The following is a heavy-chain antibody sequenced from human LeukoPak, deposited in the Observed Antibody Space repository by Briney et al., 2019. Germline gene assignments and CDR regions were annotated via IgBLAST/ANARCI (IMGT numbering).Heavy chain of an antibody. CDR3: AKAQGGLYSSGWYEDY. Sequence: GGSLRLSCAASGFTFSSYAMSWVRQAPGKGLEWVSATSGSGGSTYYADSVKGRFTISRDNSKNTLYLQMNSLRAEDTAVYYCAKAQGGLYSSGWYEDYWGQGTLVTVSS. CDR2: TSGSGGST. V-gene: IGHV3-23*01. D-gene: IGHD6-19*01. CDR1: GFTFSSYA. J-gene: IGHJ4*02.